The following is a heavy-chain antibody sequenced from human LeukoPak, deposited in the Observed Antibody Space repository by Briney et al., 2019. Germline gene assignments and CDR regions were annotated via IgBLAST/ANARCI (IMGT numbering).Heavy chain of an antibody. Sequence: SETLPLTCTVSGGSIISDYWSWIRQPPGKGLEWIGYIYYSGSTNYNPSLKNRVAISVDTSKNQFSLKLSSVTAADTAVYYCASSPYYYDSSGYFDAFDIWGQGTMVTVSS. J-gene: IGHJ3*02. D-gene: IGHD3-22*01. CDR2: IYYSGST. CDR3: ASSPYYYDSSGYFDAFDI. V-gene: IGHV4-59*01. CDR1: GGSIISDY.